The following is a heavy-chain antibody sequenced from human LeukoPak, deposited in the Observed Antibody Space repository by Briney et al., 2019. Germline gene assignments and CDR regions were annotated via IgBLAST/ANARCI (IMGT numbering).Heavy chain of an antibody. CDR1: GGSINNYY. V-gene: IGHV4-4*07. J-gene: IGHJ4*02. CDR3: AREEITVAGRSLDY. CDR2: TYPSGST. Sequence: PSETLSLTCTVSGGSINNYYWSWIRQPAGKGLEWIGRTYPSGSTNDNPALKSRVTMSVDTSKNQFSLKLTSVSAADTAVYYCAREEITVAGRSLDYWGQGTLVTVSS. D-gene: IGHD6-13*01.